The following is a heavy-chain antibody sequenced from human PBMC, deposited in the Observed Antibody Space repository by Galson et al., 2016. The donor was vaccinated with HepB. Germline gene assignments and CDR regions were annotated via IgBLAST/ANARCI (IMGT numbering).Heavy chain of an antibody. V-gene: IGHV3-13*01. CDR2: IDTAGGT. J-gene: IGHJ6*02. D-gene: IGHD5-18*01. Sequence: SLRLSCAASGFTFSSYDMHWVRQATGKGLEWVSGIDTAGGTSYLGSVKGQFTISRENAKNSLYLQMNSLRVGDTAVHYCVGEILLVVGYYGMDVWGQGTTVTVSS. CDR3: VGEILLVVGYYGMDV. CDR1: GFTFSSYD.